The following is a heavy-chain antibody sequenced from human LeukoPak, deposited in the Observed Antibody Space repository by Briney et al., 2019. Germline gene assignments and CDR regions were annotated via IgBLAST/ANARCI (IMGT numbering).Heavy chain of an antibody. J-gene: IGHJ4*02. CDR1: GFTFSRYG. D-gene: IGHD3-10*01. Sequence: GGSLRLSCAASGFTFSRYGFHWVRQAPGKGLEWVAFISDSGGDKWFGDSVKGRFTISRDKSKNTVNLQMSSLRVEDTAVYYCARDGGSESYALDYWGQEALVTVST. CDR2: ISDSGGDK. V-gene: IGHV3-30*02. CDR3: ARDGGSESYALDY.